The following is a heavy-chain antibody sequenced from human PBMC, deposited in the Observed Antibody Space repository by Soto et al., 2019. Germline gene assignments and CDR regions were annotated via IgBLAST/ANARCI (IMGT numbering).Heavy chain of an antibody. CDR2: ISAGGNLI. CDR1: GFIFSNHA. D-gene: IGHD6-13*01. Sequence: GGSLRLSCAASGFIFSNHAMSWVRQVPGKGLEWVSGISAGGNLIYYADSVRGRFAMSRDNSKNMLYLQMNSLRAEDTAVYFCAKRQGIGAAAKNFDFWGQGARVTVSS. J-gene: IGHJ4*02. V-gene: IGHV3-23*01. CDR3: AKRQGIGAAAKNFDF.